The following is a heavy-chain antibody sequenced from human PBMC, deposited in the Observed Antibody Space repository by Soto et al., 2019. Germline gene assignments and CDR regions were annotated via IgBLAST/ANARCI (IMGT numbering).Heavy chain of an antibody. D-gene: IGHD3-22*01. Sequence: ASVKVSCKASGYTFTSYGISWVRQAPGQGLEWMRWISAYNGNTNYAQKLQGRVTMTTDTSTSTAYMELRSLRSDDTAVYYCARDIGRYYYDSSGYPIYFDYWGQGTLVTVSS. CDR3: ARDIGRYYYDSSGYPIYFDY. V-gene: IGHV1-18*01. CDR1: GYTFTSYG. CDR2: ISAYNGNT. J-gene: IGHJ4*02.